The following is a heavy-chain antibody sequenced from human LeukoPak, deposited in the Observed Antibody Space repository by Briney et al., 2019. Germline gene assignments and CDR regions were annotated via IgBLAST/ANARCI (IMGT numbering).Heavy chain of an antibody. CDR1: GFTFSSYS. J-gene: IGHJ4*02. CDR3: ASSDSSSWPTPFDY. D-gene: IGHD6-13*01. Sequence: GGSMRLCCAASGFTFSSYSMNWVRQAPGKGLEWVSSISSSSSYIYYADSVKGRFTISRDNAKNSLYLQMNSLRAEDTAVYYCASSDSSSWPTPFDYWGQGTLVTVSS. CDR2: ISSSSSYI. V-gene: IGHV3-21*01.